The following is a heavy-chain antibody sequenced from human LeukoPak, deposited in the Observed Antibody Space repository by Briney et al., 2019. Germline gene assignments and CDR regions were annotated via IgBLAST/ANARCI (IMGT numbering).Heavy chain of an antibody. V-gene: IGHV4-39*01. CDR2: IYHSGST. Sequence: SETLSLTCTVSGGSISSSSYYWGWIRQPPGKGLEWIGSIYHSGSTYYNPSLKSRVTISVDTSKNQFSLKLSSVTAADTAVYYCARHQYSSSSCSFDYWGQGTLVTVSS. J-gene: IGHJ4*02. D-gene: IGHD6-6*01. CDR3: ARHQYSSSSCSFDY. CDR1: GGSISSSSYY.